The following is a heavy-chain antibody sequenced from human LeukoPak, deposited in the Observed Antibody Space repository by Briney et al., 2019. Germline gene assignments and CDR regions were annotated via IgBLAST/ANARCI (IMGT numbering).Heavy chain of an antibody. Sequence: GASMKVSCKASGYTFTGYYMHWVRQAPGQGLEWMGWINPNSGGTNYAQKFQGRVTMTRDTSISTAYMELSRLRSDDTAVYCCARDLVTIFVGFDYWGQGTLVTVSS. D-gene: IGHD3-3*01. J-gene: IGHJ4*02. CDR1: GYTFTGYY. V-gene: IGHV1-2*02. CDR2: INPNSGGT. CDR3: ARDLVTIFVGFDY.